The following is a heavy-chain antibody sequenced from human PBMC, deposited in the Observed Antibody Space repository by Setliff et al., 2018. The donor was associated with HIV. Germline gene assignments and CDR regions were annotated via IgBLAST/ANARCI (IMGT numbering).Heavy chain of an antibody. CDR3: AQDVEWLPVPDRGGYLGY. Sequence: GESLKISCSVFGISFRSYSMYWVRQAPGKGLEWVALIWYDGRNIYYADSLKGRFTISRDNSKSTLYLEMNSLRAEDTAIYYCAQDVEWLPVPDRGGYLGYWGHGILVTVSS. CDR1: GISFRSYS. D-gene: IGHD3-22*01. CDR2: IWYDGRNI. J-gene: IGHJ4*01. V-gene: IGHV3-30*02.